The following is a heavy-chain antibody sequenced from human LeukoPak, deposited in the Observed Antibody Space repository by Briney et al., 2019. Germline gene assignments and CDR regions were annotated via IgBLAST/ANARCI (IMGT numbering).Heavy chain of an antibody. V-gene: IGHV1-2*02. CDR2: INPSTGAR. CDR1: GYAFSDIY. CDR3: ATSSVTHTRDP. Sequence: ASVKLSCKASGYAFSDIYFNWVRQAPGQGLEWMGWINPSTGARINSQKFEGRISMDTSMDTSFNTVYMELGSLTTDDTAVYYCATSSVTHTRDPWGQGTLVTVSS. J-gene: IGHJ5*02. D-gene: IGHD5/OR15-5a*01.